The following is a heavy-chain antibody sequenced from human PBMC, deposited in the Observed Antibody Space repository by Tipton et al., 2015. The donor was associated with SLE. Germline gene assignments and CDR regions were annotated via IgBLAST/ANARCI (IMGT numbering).Heavy chain of an antibody. Sequence: TLSLTCAVSGYSISSGYYWGWIRQPPGKGLEWIGRIYNSGSAKYSPSLESRVTMSLDTSKNQISLKLTSVTAADTALYYCARVGAAISAFDLWGQGTMVTVYS. J-gene: IGHJ3*01. CDR1: GYSISSGYY. CDR2: IYNSGSA. D-gene: IGHD1-26*01. CDR3: ARVGAAISAFDL. V-gene: IGHV4-38-2*01.